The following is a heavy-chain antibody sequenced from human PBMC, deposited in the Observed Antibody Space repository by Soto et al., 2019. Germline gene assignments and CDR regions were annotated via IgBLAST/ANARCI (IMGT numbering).Heavy chain of an antibody. CDR3: ARGGRGYSSAPRYYFDY. CDR1: GGSFSSNP. J-gene: IGHJ4*02. Sequence: QVQLVLSGSEVKKPGSSVKVSCKASGGSFSSNPISWVRQAPGQGLEWMAGIIPIFATVHYAQKFQGRVTITADESTSTAYMELTSLRSEDTAVYFCARGGRGYSSAPRYYFDYWGQGTLVTVSS. D-gene: IGHD5-18*01. CDR2: IIPIFATV. V-gene: IGHV1-69*01.